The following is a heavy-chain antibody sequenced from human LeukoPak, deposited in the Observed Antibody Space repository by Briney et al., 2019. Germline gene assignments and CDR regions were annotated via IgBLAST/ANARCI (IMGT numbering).Heavy chain of an antibody. J-gene: IGHJ3*02. CDR3: ARRTEWLALDAFDI. V-gene: IGHV1-69*04. CDR1: GGTFSSYA. Sequence: GASVKVSCKASGGTFSSYAISWVRQAPGQGLEWMGRIIPIPGIANYAQKFQGRVTITADKSTSTAYMELSSLRSEDTVVYYCARRTEWLALDAFDIWGQGTMVTVSS. CDR2: IIPIPGIA. D-gene: IGHD6-19*01.